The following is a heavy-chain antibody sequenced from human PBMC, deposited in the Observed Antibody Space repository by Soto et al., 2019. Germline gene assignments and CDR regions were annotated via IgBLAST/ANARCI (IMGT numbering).Heavy chain of an antibody. J-gene: IGHJ4*02. Sequence: QVQLVESGGGVVQPGRSLRLSCAASGFTFSSYGMHWVRQAPGKGLEWVAVISYDGSNKYYADSVKGRFTISRDNSKNTLYLQMNSLRAEDTAVYYCAKETPFYSSGWYGSQDYWGQGTLVTVSS. CDR1: GFTFSSYG. V-gene: IGHV3-30*18. CDR3: AKETPFYSSGWYGSQDY. CDR2: ISYDGSNK. D-gene: IGHD6-19*01.